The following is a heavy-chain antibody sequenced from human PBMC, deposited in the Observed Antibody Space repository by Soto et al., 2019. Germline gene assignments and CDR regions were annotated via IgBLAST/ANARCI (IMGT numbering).Heavy chain of an antibody. Sequence: ETLSLTCTVSGGSISSSSYYWGWIRQPPGKGLEWIGSIYYSGSTYYNPSLKSRVTISVDTSKNQFSLKLSSVTAADTAVYYCARHLSITYGMDVWGQGTTVTVSS. CDR1: GGSISSSSYY. CDR2: IYYSGST. D-gene: IGHD1-20*01. V-gene: IGHV4-39*01. J-gene: IGHJ6*02. CDR3: ARHLSITYGMDV.